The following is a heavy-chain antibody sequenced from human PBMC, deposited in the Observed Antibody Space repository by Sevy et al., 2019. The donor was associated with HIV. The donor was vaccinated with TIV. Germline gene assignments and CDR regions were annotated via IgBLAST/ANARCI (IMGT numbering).Heavy chain of an antibody. Sequence: GGSLRLSCAASGFSFRTYWMSWVRQAPGKGLEWVAKIKQDGSEKYYVDSGKGRFTISRDNAKNSLLLQMNSLRAEDTAVYYCARADPYSGRGGMDVWGQGTTVTVSS. CDR3: ARADPYSGRGGMDV. CDR1: GFSFRTYW. J-gene: IGHJ6*02. CDR2: IKQDGSEK. V-gene: IGHV3-7*03. D-gene: IGHD1-26*01.